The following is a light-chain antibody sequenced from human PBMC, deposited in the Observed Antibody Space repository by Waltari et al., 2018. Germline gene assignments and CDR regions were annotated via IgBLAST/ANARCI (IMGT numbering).Light chain of an antibody. CDR2: DAS. Sequence: EIVLTQSPATLSLSPGESATLSCRASQSVGTSVTWYQQKAGQAPRLLIYDASNRAPAIPGRFSGSGSGTDFTLTISRLDPEDFAVYYCHQRDNWPRTFGQGTKLEIK. CDR1: QSVGTS. J-gene: IGKJ1*01. CDR3: HQRDNWPRT. V-gene: IGKV3-11*01.